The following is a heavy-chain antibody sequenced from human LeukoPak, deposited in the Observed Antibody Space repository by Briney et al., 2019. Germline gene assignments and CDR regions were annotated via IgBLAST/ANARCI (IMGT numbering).Heavy chain of an antibody. CDR3: ARWVADYDILTGHFDY. Sequence: GGSLRLSCAASGFTFSDYYMSWIRQAPGKGLEWVSYISSSGSTIYYADSVKGRFTISRDNAKNSLYLQMNSLRAEDTAVYYCARWVADYDILTGHFDYWGQGTLVTVSS. V-gene: IGHV3-11*01. CDR2: ISSSGSTI. CDR1: GFTFSDYY. D-gene: IGHD3-9*01. J-gene: IGHJ4*02.